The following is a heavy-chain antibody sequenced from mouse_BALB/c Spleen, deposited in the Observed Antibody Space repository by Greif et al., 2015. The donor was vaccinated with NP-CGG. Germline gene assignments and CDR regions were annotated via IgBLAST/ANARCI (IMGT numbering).Heavy chain of an antibody. CDR1: GFSLTSYG. CDR3: ASGGGTYYFDY. D-gene: IGHD4-1*01. V-gene: IGHV2-9*02. Sequence: VKLVESGPGLVAPSQSLSITCTVSGFSLTSYGVHWVRQPPGKGLEWLGVIWAGGSTNYNSALMSRLSISKGNSKSQVFLKMNSLQTDDTAMYYCASGGGTYYFDYWGQGTTLTVSS. J-gene: IGHJ2*01. CDR2: IWAGGST.